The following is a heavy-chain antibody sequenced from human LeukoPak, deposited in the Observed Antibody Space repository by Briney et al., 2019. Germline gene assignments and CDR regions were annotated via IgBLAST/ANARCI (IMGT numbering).Heavy chain of an antibody. Sequence: GGSLRLSCVASGFTFSNYWMSWVRQAPGKGLEWVANIKQDGSEKYYVDSVKGRFTISRDNAKKSLYLQMNSLRAGDAAVYYCAKAPVTTCSGAYCYPFDYWSQGTLVTVSS. CDR3: AKAPVTTCSGAYCYPFDY. J-gene: IGHJ4*02. CDR2: IKQDGSEK. V-gene: IGHV3-7*03. CDR1: GFTFSNYW. D-gene: IGHD2-15*01.